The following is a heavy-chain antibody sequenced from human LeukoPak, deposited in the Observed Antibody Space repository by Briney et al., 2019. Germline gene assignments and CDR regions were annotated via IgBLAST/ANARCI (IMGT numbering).Heavy chain of an antibody. CDR3: AREDSEDAFDI. Sequence: SETLSLTCTVSDGSISSYYWSWIRQPPGKGLEWIGYIYYSGSTNYNPSLKSRVTISVDTSKNQFSLKLSSVTAADTAVYYCAREDSEDAFDIWGQGTMVTVSS. J-gene: IGHJ3*02. V-gene: IGHV4-59*01. CDR1: DGSISSYY. CDR2: IYYSGST.